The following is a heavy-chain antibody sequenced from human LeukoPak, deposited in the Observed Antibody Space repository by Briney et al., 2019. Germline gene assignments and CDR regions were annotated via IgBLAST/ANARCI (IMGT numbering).Heavy chain of an antibody. CDR3: ARDRRRVVFDY. V-gene: IGHV4-59*01. CDR1: GGSISSYY. CDR2: IYYSGST. D-gene: IGHD3-10*01. Sequence: SETLSLTCTVSGGSISSYYWSWIRQPPGKGLEWIGYIYYSGSTNYNPSLKSRVTISVDTSKNQFSLKLTSVTAADTAVYYCARDRRRVVFDYWGQGTLVTVSS. J-gene: IGHJ4*02.